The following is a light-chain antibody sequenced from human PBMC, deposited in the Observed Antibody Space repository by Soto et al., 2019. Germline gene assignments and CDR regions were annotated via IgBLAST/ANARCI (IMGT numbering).Light chain of an antibody. Sequence: DVVMTQSPLSLPVTLGQPASISCRSSQSLVYSDGNTYLNWFQQRPGQSPRRLIYKVSNRDSRVPDRFIGGGAGTDFTLKISGVEAEDVGFYYCMPGTHWQGTCGQGTKVDIK. CDR1: QSLVYSDGNTY. CDR2: KVS. CDR3: MPGTHWQGT. V-gene: IGKV2-30*01. J-gene: IGKJ1*01.